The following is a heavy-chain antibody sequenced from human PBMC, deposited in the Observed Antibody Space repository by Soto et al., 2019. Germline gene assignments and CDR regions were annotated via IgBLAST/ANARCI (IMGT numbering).Heavy chain of an antibody. CDR3: ATSYYYDSSGDAFDI. CDR1: GFSFSSYA. CDR2: ISGSGGST. V-gene: IGHV3-23*01. D-gene: IGHD3-22*01. J-gene: IGHJ3*02. Sequence: EVQLLESGGGLVEPGGSLRLSCAASGFSFSSYAMSWVRQAPGKGLEWVSAISGSGGSTYYADSVKGRFTISRDNSKNTLYLQMNSLRAEDTAVYYCATSYYYDSSGDAFDIWGQGTMVTVSS.